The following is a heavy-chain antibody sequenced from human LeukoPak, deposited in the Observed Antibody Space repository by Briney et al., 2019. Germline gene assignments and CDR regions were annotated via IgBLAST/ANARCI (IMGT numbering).Heavy chain of an antibody. Sequence: AGGSLRLSCAASGFTFSSYGMHWVRQAPGKGLEWVAFIRYDGSNKYYADSVKGRFTISRDNAKNSLYLQMNSLRAEDTALYYCARDGVPSWYYYMDVWGKGTTVTVSS. V-gene: IGHV3-30*02. CDR3: ARDGVPSWYYYMDV. D-gene: IGHD6-6*01. CDR1: GFTFSSYG. J-gene: IGHJ6*03. CDR2: IRYDGSNK.